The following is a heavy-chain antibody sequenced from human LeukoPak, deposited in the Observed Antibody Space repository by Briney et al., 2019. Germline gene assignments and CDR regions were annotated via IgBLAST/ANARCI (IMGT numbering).Heavy chain of an antibody. V-gene: IGHV4-59*01. Sequence: SGTLSLTCTVSGGSISSYYWSWIRQPPGKGLEWIGYIYYSGSTNYNPSLKSRVIISVDTSKNQFSLKLSSVTAADTAVYYCARVEEGYGSGRRENYYYYYMDVWGKGTTVTISS. D-gene: IGHD3-10*01. CDR3: ARVEEGYGSGRRENYYYYYMDV. CDR2: IYYSGST. CDR1: GGSISSYY. J-gene: IGHJ6*03.